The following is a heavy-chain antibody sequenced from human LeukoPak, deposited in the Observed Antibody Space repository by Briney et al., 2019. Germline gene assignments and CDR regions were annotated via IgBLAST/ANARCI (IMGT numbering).Heavy chain of an antibody. CDR3: ATGSGSGSFESLDY. CDR1: GYTLTELS. D-gene: IGHD3-10*01. CDR2: FDPEDGET. J-gene: IGHJ4*02. V-gene: IGHV1-24*01. Sequence: ASVKVSCKVSGYTLTELSMHWVRQAPGKGLEWMGGFDPEDGETICAQKFQGRVTMTEDTSTDTAYMELSSLRSEDTAVYYCATGSGSGSFESLDYWGQGTLVTVSS.